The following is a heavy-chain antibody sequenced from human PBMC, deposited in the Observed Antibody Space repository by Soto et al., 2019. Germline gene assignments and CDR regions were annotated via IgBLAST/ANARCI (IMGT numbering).Heavy chain of an antibody. CDR1: GFTFSSYA. D-gene: IGHD6-19*01. Sequence: EVQLLESGGGSVQPGGSLRLSCAASGFTFSSYAMSWVRQAPGKGLEWVSAISGTGSSTNYADSVEGRFTISRDNSKNTLYLQMSSLRAEDTAVYYCATAGGIAVPGTHLDYWGQGTLVTVSS. CDR3: ATAGGIAVPGTHLDY. J-gene: IGHJ4*02. CDR2: ISGTGSST. V-gene: IGHV3-23*01.